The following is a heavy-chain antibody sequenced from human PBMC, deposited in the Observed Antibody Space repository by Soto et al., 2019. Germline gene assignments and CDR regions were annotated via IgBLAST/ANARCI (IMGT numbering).Heavy chain of an antibody. Sequence: GGSLRLSCAASGFTVSSNYMSWVRQAPGKGLEWVSVIYSGGSTYYADSVKGRFTISRDNSKNTLYLQMNSLRAEDTAVYYCARVPVVVAAIGAFDIWGQGTMVTVSS. V-gene: IGHV3-66*01. CDR2: IYSGGST. J-gene: IGHJ3*02. CDR3: ARVPVVVAAIGAFDI. CDR1: GFTVSSNY. D-gene: IGHD2-15*01.